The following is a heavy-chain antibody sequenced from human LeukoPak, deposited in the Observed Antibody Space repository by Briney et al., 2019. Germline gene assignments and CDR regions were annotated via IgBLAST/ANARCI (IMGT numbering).Heavy chain of an antibody. CDR2: IYYSGST. Sequence: SETLSLTCTVSGYSISSGYYWSWIRQPPGKGLEWIGYIYYSGSTNYNPSLKSRVTISVDTSKNQFSLKLSSVTAADTAVYYCARSKITFGGVIVPPDYWGQGTLVTVSS. CDR1: GYSISSGYY. J-gene: IGHJ4*02. CDR3: ARSKITFGGVIVPPDY. V-gene: IGHV4-61*01. D-gene: IGHD3-16*02.